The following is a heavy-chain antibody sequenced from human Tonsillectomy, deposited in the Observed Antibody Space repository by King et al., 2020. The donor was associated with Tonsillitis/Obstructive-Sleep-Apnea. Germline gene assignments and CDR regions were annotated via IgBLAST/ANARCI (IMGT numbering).Heavy chain of an antibody. CDR1: GYTFTKYG. CDR3: ARGGDFWRGYYPDY. CDR2: INSYNGNT. D-gene: IGHD3-3*01. Sequence: QLVQSGTEVKKPGASVKVSCKASGYTFTKYGISWVRQAPGQGLEWMGWINSYNGNTNSAQKLQGRVTMTTDTSTTTAYMELRSLRSDDTAVYYCARGGDFWRGYYPDYWGQGILVTVSS. V-gene: IGHV1-18*01. J-gene: IGHJ4*02.